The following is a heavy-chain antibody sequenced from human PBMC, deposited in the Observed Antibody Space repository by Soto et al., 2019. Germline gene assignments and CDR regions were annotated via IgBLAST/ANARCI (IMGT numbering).Heavy chain of an antibody. CDR1: GYTFTRYG. J-gene: IGHJ6*02. CDR3: AMVDVYVTPSPQDV. V-gene: IGHV1-18*01. Sequence: QVQLVQSGAEVKNPGASVKVSCKASGYTFTRYGIGWARQAPGQGLEWMGWINAYNGNTNYAQNVQGRVTLTTDTPTSTAYMVPRSLRSNATAIYYCAMVDVYVTPSPQDVWGQGTTVIVSS. CDR2: INAYNGNT. D-gene: IGHD3-16*01.